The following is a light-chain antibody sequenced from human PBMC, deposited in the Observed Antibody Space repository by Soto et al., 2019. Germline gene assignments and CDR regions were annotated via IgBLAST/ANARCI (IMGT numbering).Light chain of an antibody. CDR1: QSISTE. V-gene: IGKV3-15*01. J-gene: IGKJ2*01. CDR3: QQGHNWPLT. CDR2: SAS. Sequence: EIAMTQSPATLSVSPVERATLSCRASQSISTELAWYQQIPGQPPRLLIYSASTRATGVPARFTGSGSGSDFTLTISGLQSEDFAIYYCQQGHNWPLTFGQWTRLEI.